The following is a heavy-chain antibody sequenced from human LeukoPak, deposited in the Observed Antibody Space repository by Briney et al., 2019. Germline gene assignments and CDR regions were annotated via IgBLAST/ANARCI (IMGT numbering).Heavy chain of an antibody. CDR2: IYYSGST. V-gene: IGHV4-59*01. J-gene: IGHJ3*02. D-gene: IGHD3-22*01. Sequence: PSETLSLTCTVSGGSISSYYWSWIRQPPGKGLEWIGYIYYSGSTNYNPSLKSRVTISVDTSKNQFSLKLSSVTAADTAVYYCARDDRGGAFDIWGQGTMVTVSS. CDR3: ARDDRGGAFDI. CDR1: GGSISSYY.